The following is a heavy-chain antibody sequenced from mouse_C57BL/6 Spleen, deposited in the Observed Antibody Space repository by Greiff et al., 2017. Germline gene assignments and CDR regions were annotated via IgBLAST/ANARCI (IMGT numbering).Heavy chain of an antibody. CDR1: GFNIKDDY. CDR2: IDPENGDT. Sequence: EVQLQQSGAELVRPGASVKLSCTASGFNIKDDYMHWVKQRPEQGLEWIGWIDPENGDTEYASKFQGKATITADTSSNTAYLQLSSLTSEDTAVYYCTTSYGSSPWDYWGQGTSVTVSS. J-gene: IGHJ4*01. D-gene: IGHD1-1*01. V-gene: IGHV14-4*01. CDR3: TTSYGSSPWDY.